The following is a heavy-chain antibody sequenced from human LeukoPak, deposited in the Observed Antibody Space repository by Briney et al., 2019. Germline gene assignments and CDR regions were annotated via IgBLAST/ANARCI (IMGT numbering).Heavy chain of an antibody. V-gene: IGHV4-4*07. CDR3: ARGEYSSPVSYFDY. D-gene: IGHD6-13*01. J-gene: IGHJ4*02. Sequence: KASETLSLTCTVSGGSISTSYYWSWIRQSAAKGLEWIGRIHTSGIINYNPSLKSRVTISVDTSKNQFSLKLSSVTAADTAVYYCARGEYSSPVSYFDYWGQGTLVTVSS. CDR1: GGSISTSYY. CDR2: IHTSGII.